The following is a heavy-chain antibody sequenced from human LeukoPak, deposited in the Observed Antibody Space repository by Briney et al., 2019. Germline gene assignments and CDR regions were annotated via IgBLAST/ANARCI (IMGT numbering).Heavy chain of an antibody. CDR3: ARDKPDYYNRSGYYYGLY. Sequence: GGSLRLSCAASGFTFSSYWMSWVRQAPGKGLEWVANIKQDGSEKYYVDSVKGRFTISRDNAKNSLYLQMNSLRAEDTAVYYCARDKPDYYNRSGYYYGLYWGQGALVTVSS. J-gene: IGHJ4*02. CDR2: IKQDGSEK. CDR1: GFTFSSYW. D-gene: IGHD3-22*01. V-gene: IGHV3-7*01.